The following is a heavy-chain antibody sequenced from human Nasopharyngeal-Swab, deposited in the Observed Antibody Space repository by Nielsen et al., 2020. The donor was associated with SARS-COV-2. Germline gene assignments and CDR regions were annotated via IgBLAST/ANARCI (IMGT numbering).Heavy chain of an antibody. D-gene: IGHD6-13*01. CDR2: ISGSGGST. V-gene: IGHV3-23*01. CDR1: GFTFSSYA. J-gene: IGHJ3*02. CDR3: AKDLSGIAAADDAFDT. Sequence: GESLKISCAASGFTFSSYAMSWVRQAPGKGLEWVSAISGSGGSTYYADSVKGRFTISRDNSKNTLYLQMNSLRAEDTAVYYCAKDLSGIAAADDAFDTWGQGTMVTVSS.